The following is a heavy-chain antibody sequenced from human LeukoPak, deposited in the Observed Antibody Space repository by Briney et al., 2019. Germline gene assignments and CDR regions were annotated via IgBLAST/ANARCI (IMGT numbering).Heavy chain of an antibody. J-gene: IGHJ5*02. Sequence: LETLSLTCTVSGGSISSYYWSWIRQPPGKGLEWIGYIYTSGSTNYNPSLKSRVTISVDTSKNQFSLKLSSVAAADTAVYYCARHLGGYYLWGQGTLVTISS. D-gene: IGHD3-22*01. CDR2: IYTSGST. CDR3: ARHLGGYYL. CDR1: GGSISSYY. V-gene: IGHV4-4*09.